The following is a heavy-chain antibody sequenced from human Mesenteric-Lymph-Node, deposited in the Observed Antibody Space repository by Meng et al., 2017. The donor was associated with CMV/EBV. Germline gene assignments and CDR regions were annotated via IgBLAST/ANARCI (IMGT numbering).Heavy chain of an antibody. D-gene: IGHD6-19*01. V-gene: IGHV3-66*02. Sequence: GESLKISCAASGFTVSSNYMSWVRQAPGKGLEWVSVIYSGGSTYYADSVKGRFTISRDNSKNTLYLQMNSLRAEDTAVYYCARDKSSVAGPSDAFDIWGQGTMVTVSS. J-gene: IGHJ3*02. CDR2: IYSGGST. CDR3: ARDKSSVAGPSDAFDI. CDR1: GFTVSSNY.